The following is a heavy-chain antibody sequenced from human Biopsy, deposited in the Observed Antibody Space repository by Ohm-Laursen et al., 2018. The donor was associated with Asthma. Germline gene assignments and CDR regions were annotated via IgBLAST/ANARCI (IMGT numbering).Heavy chain of an antibody. D-gene: IGHD3-10*01. CDR2: IIPIFETA. CDR3: ARDVSYGSGWSGV. J-gene: IGHJ6*02. Sequence: SVKVSCKASGGTFSSYEINWVRQAPGQGLEWKGGIIPIFETAHYAQKFRGGITINADESTSTIYMVLSSLRSEDTAVYYCARDVSYGSGWSGVWGQGTMVTVSS. V-gene: IGHV1-69*13. CDR1: GGTFSSYE.